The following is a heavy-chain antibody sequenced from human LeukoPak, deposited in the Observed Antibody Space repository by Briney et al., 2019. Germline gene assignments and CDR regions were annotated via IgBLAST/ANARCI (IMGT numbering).Heavy chain of an antibody. Sequence: ASVKVSCKASGYTFTTLDINWVRQATGQGLEWMGWINPNSVTGSTQKFQGRVTITRNTSISTAYMELSSLRSEDTAVYYCAKDQIKVVPAAPRYYYMDVWGKGTTVTVSS. CDR1: GYTFTTLD. V-gene: IGHV1-8*03. D-gene: IGHD2-2*01. CDR2: INPNSVT. CDR3: AKDQIKVVPAAPRYYYMDV. J-gene: IGHJ6*03.